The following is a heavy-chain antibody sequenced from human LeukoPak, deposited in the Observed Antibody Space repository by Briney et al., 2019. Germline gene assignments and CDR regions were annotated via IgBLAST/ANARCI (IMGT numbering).Heavy chain of an antibody. Sequence: GRSLRLSCAASGFTFSSYIMHWVRQAPGKGLERVAVISYDGSHKYYADSVKGRFTISRDNSKNTLYLQMDSLRPEDTAVYFCARDRESGAWYTPGYFDFWGQGTLVTVSS. CDR1: GFTFSSYI. D-gene: IGHD2-8*02. CDR2: ISYDGSHK. J-gene: IGHJ4*02. V-gene: IGHV3-30*04. CDR3: ARDRESGAWYTPGYFDF.